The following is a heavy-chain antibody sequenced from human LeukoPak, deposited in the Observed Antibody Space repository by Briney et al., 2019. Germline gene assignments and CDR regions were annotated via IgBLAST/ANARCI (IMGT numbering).Heavy chain of an antibody. J-gene: IGHJ4*02. Sequence: SETLSLTCAVFGGSISSSNWWSWVRQPPGKGLEWIGEIYHSGSTNYNPSLKSRVTISVDKSKNQFSLKLNSVTAADTAVYYRARESESPLYSSVSTDWGQGTLVTVSS. V-gene: IGHV4-4*02. D-gene: IGHD6-25*01. CDR2: IYHSGST. CDR1: GGSISSSNW. CDR3: ARESESPLYSSVSTD.